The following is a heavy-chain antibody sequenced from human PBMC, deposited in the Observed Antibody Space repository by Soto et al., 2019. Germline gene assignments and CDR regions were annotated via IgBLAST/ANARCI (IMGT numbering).Heavy chain of an antibody. CDR2: INHRAIT. V-gene: IGHV4-34*01. J-gene: IGHJ4*02. Sequence: SETLYLTFAVYGGSFSGHYWSWIRQPPGKRLEWIGDINHRAITNSNASLTIRVTISVDTSKNQFSLKLSSVTAADTAVYYCARGSQRDAPDTDYFDSWGQGTRVTVSS. CDR1: GGSFSGHY. CDR3: ARGSQRDAPDTDYFDS.